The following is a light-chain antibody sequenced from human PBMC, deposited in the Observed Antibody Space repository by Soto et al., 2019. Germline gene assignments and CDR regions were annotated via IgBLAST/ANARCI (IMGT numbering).Light chain of an antibody. CDR3: QQFGGSSRT. CDR1: QGISSTY. Sequence: EIVMTQSPATLSVSPGERATLSCRASQGISSTYLAWYQQKPGQAPRLLIYGASFRATGIPDRFSGSGSGTDFTLTITRLEPEDFAVYYCQQFGGSSRTFGQGTKVDNK. CDR2: GAS. J-gene: IGKJ1*01. V-gene: IGKV3-20*01.